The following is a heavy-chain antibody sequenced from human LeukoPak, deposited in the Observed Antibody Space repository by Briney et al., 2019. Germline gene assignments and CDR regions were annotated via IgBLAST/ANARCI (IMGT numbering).Heavy chain of an antibody. CDR3: ARDKDYGDKRLLDY. J-gene: IGHJ4*02. V-gene: IGHV3-21*01. Sequence: PGGSLRLSCAASGFTFTTYWMHWVRQAPGKGLEWVSSISSGSSYTYYADSVKGRFTISRDNAKNSLYLQMNSLRAEDTAVYYCARDKDYGDKRLLDYWGQGTLVTVSS. D-gene: IGHD4-23*01. CDR2: ISSGSSYT. CDR1: GFTFTTYW.